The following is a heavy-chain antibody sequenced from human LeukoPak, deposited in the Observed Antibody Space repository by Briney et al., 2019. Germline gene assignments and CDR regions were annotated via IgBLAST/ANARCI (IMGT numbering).Heavy chain of an antibody. Sequence: GGSLRLSCVGSGFTFSAYAINWVRQAPGKGLEWVAAIRGSGGSTYYADSVKGRFTISRDNSKNTLYLQMNSLRAEDTAVYYCAKPGYYDSSGYYKPRDWGQGTLVAVSS. CDR2: IRGSGGST. V-gene: IGHV3-23*01. CDR3: AKPGYYDSSGYYKPRD. D-gene: IGHD3-22*01. J-gene: IGHJ4*02. CDR1: GFTFSAYA.